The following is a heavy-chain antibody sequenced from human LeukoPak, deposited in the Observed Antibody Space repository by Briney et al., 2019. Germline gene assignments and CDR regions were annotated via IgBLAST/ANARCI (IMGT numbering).Heavy chain of an antibody. D-gene: IGHD3-3*01. CDR2: IYTSGST. V-gene: IGHV4-4*07. Sequence: SSETLSLTCTVSGGSISSYYWSWIRQPAGKGLEWIGRIYTSGSTNYNPSLKSRVTISVDTSKNQFSLKLSSVTAANTAVYYCARGPAITIFGVVNGFDPWGQGTLVTVSS. CDR1: GGSISSYY. CDR3: ARGPAITIFGVVNGFDP. J-gene: IGHJ5*02.